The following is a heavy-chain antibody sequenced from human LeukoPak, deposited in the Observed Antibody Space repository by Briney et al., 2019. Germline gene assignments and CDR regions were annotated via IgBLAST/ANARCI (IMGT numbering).Heavy chain of an antibody. CDR1: GYSFTSYW. Sequence: GESLKISCQGSGYSFTSYWIGWVRQMPGKGLEWMGIIFPDDPDTRYSLSFQGQVTISADKSVTTAYLQWTSLKASDTAIYYCARLASSGWYSEDAFDIWGQGTMVTVSS. CDR2: IFPDDPDT. J-gene: IGHJ3*02. CDR3: ARLASSGWYSEDAFDI. V-gene: IGHV5-51*01. D-gene: IGHD6-19*01.